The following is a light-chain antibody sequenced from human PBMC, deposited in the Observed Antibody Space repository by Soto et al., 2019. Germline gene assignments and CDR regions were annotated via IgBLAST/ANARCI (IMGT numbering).Light chain of an antibody. V-gene: IGLV2-23*01. CDR3: CSYAGYTSYV. CDR1: SRDVGNYNL. J-gene: IGLJ1*01. Sequence: QSVLAQPASVSVSPGHSITISCTGTSRDVGNYNLFSRYQQRSGKAPKVMIYEGNKRPSGVSNRFSGSKSGVPASLTISGPQAEDEADYYCCSYAGYTSYVFAPGTLGTGL. CDR2: EGN.